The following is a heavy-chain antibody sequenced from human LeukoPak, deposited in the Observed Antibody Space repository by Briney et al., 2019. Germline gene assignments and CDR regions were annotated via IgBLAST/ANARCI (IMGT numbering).Heavy chain of an antibody. V-gene: IGHV3-30-3*01. Sequence: GRSLRLSCAASGFTFSSYAMHWVRQAPGKGLEWVAVISYDGSNKYYADSVKGRFTISRDNSKSTLYLQMNSLRAEDTAVYYCARPLRAMARQWLGPFDYWGRGTLVTVSS. J-gene: IGHJ4*02. CDR2: ISYDGSNK. CDR3: ARPLRAMARQWLGPFDY. D-gene: IGHD6-19*01. CDR1: GFTFSSYA.